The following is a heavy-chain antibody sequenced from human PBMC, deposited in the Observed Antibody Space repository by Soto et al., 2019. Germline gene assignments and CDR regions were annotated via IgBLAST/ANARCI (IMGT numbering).Heavy chain of an antibody. V-gene: IGHV4-59*01. CDR1: GGSISNSY. D-gene: IGHD5-18*01. J-gene: IGHJ4*02. CDR3: ARDARYSYAYGYDH. CDR2: VYYSGST. Sequence: PSETLSLTCSVSGGSISNSYWSWIWQPPGKGLEWIGYVYYSGSTNYNPSLKSRVTISVDTSKNQFSLKLSSVTAADTAVYYCARDARYSYAYGYDHWGQGTLVTVSS.